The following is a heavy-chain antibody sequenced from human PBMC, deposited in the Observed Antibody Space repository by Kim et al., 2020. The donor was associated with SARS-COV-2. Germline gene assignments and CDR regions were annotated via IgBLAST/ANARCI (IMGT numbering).Heavy chain of an antibody. CDR2: IYTSGST. D-gene: IGHD3-10*01. CDR1: GGSISNGSYY. J-gene: IGHJ6*02. Sequence: SETLSLTCTVSGGSISNGSYYWSWIRQPAGKGLEWIGRIYTSGSTNYNPSLKSRVTISVDTSKNQFSLKLSSVTAADTAVYYCARVSLSMVRGKNNYYGMDFWGQGTTVSVPS. V-gene: IGHV4-61*02. CDR3: ARVSLSMVRGKNNYYGMDF.